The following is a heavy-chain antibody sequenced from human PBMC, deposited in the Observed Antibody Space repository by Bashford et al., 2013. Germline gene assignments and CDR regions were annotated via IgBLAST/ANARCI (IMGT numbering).Heavy chain of an antibody. D-gene: IGHD1-26*01. CDR2: INPNPNSGNT. V-gene: IGHV1-8*02. J-gene: IGHJ4*02. CDR3: ARATEGELLASFDY. CDR1: GYTFSDYY. Sequence: ASVKVSCKASGYTFSDYYLHWVRQAPGQGLEWMGWINPNPNSGNTGYAQKFQGRVTMTRNTSISTAYMELSSLRSEDTAVYYCARATEGELLASFDYWGQGTLVTVSS.